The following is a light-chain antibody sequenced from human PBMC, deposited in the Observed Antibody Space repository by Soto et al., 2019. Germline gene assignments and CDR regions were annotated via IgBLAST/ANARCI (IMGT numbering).Light chain of an antibody. J-gene: IGKJ1*01. CDR3: QQYGSSPRT. CDR2: GAS. V-gene: IGKV3-20*01. Sequence: KVMTQSPATLSVSPGERATLSCRASQSIRSNYVAWYQQKPGQGPRLLIYGASSRATGIPDRFSGSGSGTDFTLIISRLEPEDFAMYYCQQYGSSPRTFGQGTKVDIK. CDR1: QSIRSNY.